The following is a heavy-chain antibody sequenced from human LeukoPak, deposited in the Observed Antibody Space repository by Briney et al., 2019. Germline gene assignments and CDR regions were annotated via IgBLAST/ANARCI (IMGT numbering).Heavy chain of an antibody. J-gene: IGHJ3*02. D-gene: IGHD3-10*01. V-gene: IGHV3-23*01. CDR2: ISGNGAIT. CDR3: AKVMSGGTKAFDM. Sequence: GGALRLSCAASGDTFSSYAMNWVRQAPGKGLEWLSVISGNGAITNYADSVQGRFTISRDNSKNTLNLQMSSLRDDDTAVYYCAKVMSGGTKAFDMWGQGTMVTVSS. CDR1: GDTFSSYA.